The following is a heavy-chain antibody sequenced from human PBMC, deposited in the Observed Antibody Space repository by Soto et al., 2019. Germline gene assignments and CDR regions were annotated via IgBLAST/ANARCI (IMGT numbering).Heavy chain of an antibody. Sequence: ASVKVSCKVSGYTLTELSMHWVRQAPGKGLEWMGGFDPEDGETIYAQRFQGRVTMTEDISTDTAYMELSSLRSEDTAVYYCATAGVVGAPGAFDIWGQGTMVTVSS. D-gene: IGHD1-26*01. V-gene: IGHV1-24*01. J-gene: IGHJ3*02. CDR1: GYTLTELS. CDR3: ATAGVVGAPGAFDI. CDR2: FDPEDGET.